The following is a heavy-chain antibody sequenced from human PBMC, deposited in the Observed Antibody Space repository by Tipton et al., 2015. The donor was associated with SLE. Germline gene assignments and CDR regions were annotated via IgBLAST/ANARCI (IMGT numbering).Heavy chain of an antibody. Sequence: QSGAEVKKPGASVKVSCKASGYTFTSYYMHWVRQAPGQGLEWMGIINPSGGRTSYAQKFQGRVTMTRDTSTSTVYMELSSLRSEDTAVYYCARGAGPITSFGNYYYYYMDVWGKGTTVTVSS. CDR1: GYTFTSYY. CDR3: ARGAGPITSFGNYYYYYMDV. CDR2: INPSGGRT. J-gene: IGHJ6*03. V-gene: IGHV1-46*01. D-gene: IGHD3-16*01.